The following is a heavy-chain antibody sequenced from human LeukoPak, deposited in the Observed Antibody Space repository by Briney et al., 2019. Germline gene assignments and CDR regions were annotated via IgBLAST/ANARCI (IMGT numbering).Heavy chain of an antibody. V-gene: IGHV4-59*04. Sequence: PSETLSLTCTVSGGSISNYYWSWIRQPPGKGLEWIGYIYYSGSTYYNPSLKSRVTISVDTSKNQFSLKLSSVTAADTAVYYCARQYSYALDYWGQGTLVTVSS. CDR3: ARQYSYALDY. CDR2: IYYSGST. CDR1: GGSISNYY. J-gene: IGHJ4*02. D-gene: IGHD5-18*01.